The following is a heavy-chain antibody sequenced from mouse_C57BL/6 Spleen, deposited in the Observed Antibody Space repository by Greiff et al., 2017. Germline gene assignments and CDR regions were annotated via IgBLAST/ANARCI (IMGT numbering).Heavy chain of an antibody. J-gene: IGHJ1*03. CDR3: ASLTTVVATPYWYFDV. CDR1: GFSLTSYA. D-gene: IGHD1-1*01. CDR2: IWTGGGT. Sequence: VQLKESGPGLVAPSQSLSITCTVSGFSLTSYAISWVRQPPGKGLEWLGVIWTGGGTNYNSALKSRLSISKDNSKSQVFLKMNSLQTDDTARYYCASLTTVVATPYWYFDVWGTGTTVTVSS. V-gene: IGHV2-9-1*01.